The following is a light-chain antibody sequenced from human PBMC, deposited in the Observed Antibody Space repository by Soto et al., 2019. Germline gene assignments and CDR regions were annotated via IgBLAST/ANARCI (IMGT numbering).Light chain of an antibody. CDR2: QDS. J-gene: IGLJ3*02. Sequence: SYELTQPPSVSVSPGQTASITCSGDKLGDKYACWYQQKPGQSPVLVIYQDSKRPSGIPERFSGSNSGNTATLTISGTQAVDEADYYCQAWGSSSNWVFGGGTKLTVL. CDR1: KLGDKY. CDR3: QAWGSSSNWV. V-gene: IGLV3-1*01.